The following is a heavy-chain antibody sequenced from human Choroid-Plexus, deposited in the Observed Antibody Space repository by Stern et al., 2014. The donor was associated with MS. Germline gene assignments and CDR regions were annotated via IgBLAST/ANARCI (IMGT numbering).Heavy chain of an antibody. Sequence: QVQLVQSGGGVVQPGRPLRLSCVVSGFTFGSCAMPWVRQAPGKGLEWVAGVSYGGSNKYYADSVKGRFTISRDNSQNTLYMQMSSLRPEDTAVYYCAKDRQYLTYFFDHWGQGSLVTVSS. CDR2: VSYGGSNK. D-gene: IGHD2/OR15-2a*01. J-gene: IGHJ5*02. CDR3: AKDRQYLTYFFDH. V-gene: IGHV3-30*18. CDR1: GFTFGSCA.